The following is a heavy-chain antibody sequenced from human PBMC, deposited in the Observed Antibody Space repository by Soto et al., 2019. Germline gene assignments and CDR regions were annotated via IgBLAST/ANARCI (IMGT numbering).Heavy chain of an antibody. CDR2: ISGSGGST. J-gene: IGHJ6*02. CDR1: GFTFSSYA. CDR3: AKVDRPGVYYYGMDV. D-gene: IGHD2-2*03. V-gene: IGHV3-23*01. Sequence: EVQLLESGGGLVQPGGSLRLSCAASGFTFSSYAMSWVRQAPGKGLEWVSAISGSGGSTYYADSVKGRFTISRDNSKNTRYLQMNSLRAEDTAVYYCAKVDRPGVYYYGMDVWGQGTTVTVSS.